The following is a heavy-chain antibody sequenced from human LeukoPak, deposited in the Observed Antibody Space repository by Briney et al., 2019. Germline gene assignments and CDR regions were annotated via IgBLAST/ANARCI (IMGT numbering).Heavy chain of an antibody. CDR2: IYYSGSI. V-gene: IGHV4-39*01. Sequence: SETLSLTCTVSGGSIISSSYYWGWIRQPPGKGLEWIGRIYYSGSIYYNPSLKSRVTISVDTSKNQFSLKLSSVTAADTAVYYCARHLARGYSYGYDYWGQGTLVTVSS. D-gene: IGHD5-18*01. J-gene: IGHJ4*02. CDR1: GGSIISSSYY. CDR3: ARHLARGYSYGYDY.